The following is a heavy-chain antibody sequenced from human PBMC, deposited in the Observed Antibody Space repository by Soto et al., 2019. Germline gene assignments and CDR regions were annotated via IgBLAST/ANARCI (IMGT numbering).Heavy chain of an antibody. V-gene: IGHV3-33*01. J-gene: IGHJ4*02. CDR2: IWYDGSNK. CDR3: ARDGGDLYSSGHFDY. CDR1: GFTFSSYG. D-gene: IGHD6-19*01. Sequence: GGSLRLSCAASGFTFSSYGMHWVRQAPGKGLEWVAVIWYDGSNKDYADSVKGRFTISRDNSKNTLYLQMNSLRAEDTAVYYCARDGGDLYSSGHFDYWGQGTLVTVSS.